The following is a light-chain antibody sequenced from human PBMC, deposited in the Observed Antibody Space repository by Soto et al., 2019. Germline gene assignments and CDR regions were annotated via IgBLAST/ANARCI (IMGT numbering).Light chain of an antibody. V-gene: IGLV2-11*01. CDR1: SSDVGGYNY. J-gene: IGLJ1*01. Sequence: QSALTQPRSVSGSPGQSVTISCTGTSSDVGGYNYVSWYQQHPGKAPKLMIYDVGKRPSGVPDRFSGSKSDNTASLTISGLQAEDEADYYCCSYAVSYTRVFGTGTKVTVL. CDR3: CSYAVSYTRV. CDR2: DVG.